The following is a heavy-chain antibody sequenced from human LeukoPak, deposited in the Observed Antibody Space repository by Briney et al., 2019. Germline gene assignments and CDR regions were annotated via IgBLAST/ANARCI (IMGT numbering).Heavy chain of an antibody. J-gene: IGHJ4*02. CDR1: GGSISSSSYY. CDR2: IYYSGST. Sequence: PSETLSLTCTVSGGSISSSSYYWGWIRQPPGKGLEWIGSIYYSGSTYYNPSLKSRVTISVDTSKNQFSLKLSSVTAADTAVYYCARTTDYASGDSDQRNYFDFWGQGTLVTVSS. CDR3: ARTTDYASGDSDQRNYFDF. D-gene: IGHD3-10*01. V-gene: IGHV4-39*07.